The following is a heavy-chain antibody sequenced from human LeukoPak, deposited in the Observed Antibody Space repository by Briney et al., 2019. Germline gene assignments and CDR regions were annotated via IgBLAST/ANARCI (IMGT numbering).Heavy chain of an antibody. J-gene: IGHJ3*01. CDR2: IHYSGST. CDR3: ARYTSMVAFHAHGFDV. Sequence: SETLSLTCTVSGGSISSYYWSWIRQPPGKGLEWIGNIHYSGSTNYKPSLKSRVTISVDTSKNQFSLKVRSVTAGDTAVYYCARYTSMVAFHAHGFDVWGRGTMVTVS. CDR1: GGSISSYY. D-gene: IGHD5-18*01. V-gene: IGHV4-59*01.